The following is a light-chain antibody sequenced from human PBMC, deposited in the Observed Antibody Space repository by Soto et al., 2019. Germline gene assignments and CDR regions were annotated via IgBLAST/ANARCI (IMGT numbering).Light chain of an antibody. CDR3: YSNAGSYTFV. CDR2: DVT. V-gene: IGLV2-11*01. CDR1: SSDVGGYNY. Sequence: QSALTQLRSVSGSPGQSVTISCTGTSSDVGGYNYVSWYQQHPGKAPQLMIYDVTKRPSGVPDRFSGSKSGYTASLTISGLQAADEADYYCYSNAGSYTFVFGGGTKVTVL. J-gene: IGLJ2*01.